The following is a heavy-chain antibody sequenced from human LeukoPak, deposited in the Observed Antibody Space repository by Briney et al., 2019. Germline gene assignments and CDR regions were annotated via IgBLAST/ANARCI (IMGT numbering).Heavy chain of an antibody. CDR3: TTALSQYSSGWYGNYFDY. D-gene: IGHD6-19*01. CDR2: IKSITDGGTT. Sequence: GGSLRLSCAASGFIFSNAWMTWVRQAPGKGLEWVGRIKSITDGGTTDYAAPVKGRFTISRDDSKNTLYLQMNSLKTEDTAVYYCTTALSQYSSGWYGNYFDYLGQGTLVTVSS. V-gene: IGHV3-15*01. J-gene: IGHJ4*02. CDR1: GFIFSNAW.